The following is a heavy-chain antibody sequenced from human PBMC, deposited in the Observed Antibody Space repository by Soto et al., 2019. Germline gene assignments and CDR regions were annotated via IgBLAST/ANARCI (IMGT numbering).Heavy chain of an antibody. J-gene: IGHJ5*02. Sequence: QVQLVQSGGEVRKPGASVRVSCTFTHYGIFWVRQAPRQGLEWMAWIYPFNGDSHYAQKLQGRVTLTTDTSTSTAYMDLRRLTSDDTAIYYCARALNGEAGGGSWGQGTLVTVSS. CDR2: IYPFNGDS. V-gene: IGHV1-18*01. CDR3: ARALNGEAGGGS. D-gene: IGHD1-26*01. CDR1: FTHYG.